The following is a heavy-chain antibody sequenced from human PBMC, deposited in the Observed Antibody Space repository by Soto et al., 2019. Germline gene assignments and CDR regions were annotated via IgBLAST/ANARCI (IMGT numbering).Heavy chain of an antibody. Sequence: PGGSLRLSCAASGFTFSSYAMSWVRQAPGKGLEWVSAISGSGGSTYYADSVKGRFTISRDNSKNTLYLQMNSLRAEDTAVYYCAKDLLTIFGVANYGMDVWGQATKVTVSS. D-gene: IGHD3-3*01. CDR3: AKDLLTIFGVANYGMDV. CDR2: ISGSGGST. CDR1: GFTFSSYA. V-gene: IGHV3-23*01. J-gene: IGHJ6*02.